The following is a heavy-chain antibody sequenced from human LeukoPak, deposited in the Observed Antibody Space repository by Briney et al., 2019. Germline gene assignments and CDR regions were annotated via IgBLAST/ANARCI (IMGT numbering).Heavy chain of an antibody. D-gene: IGHD5-24*01. CDR1: GFTFSSHW. V-gene: IGHV3-74*01. CDR3: VRDGDDFNFDY. Sequence: GGSLRLSCAASGFTFSSHWMHWVRQAPGKGLVWVSRVKGDGTFTNYADSVYGRFTISRDNAKNTLYLHMHSLRAEDTAVYYCVRDGDDFNFDYWGQETWSPSPQ. CDR2: VKGDGTFT. J-gene: IGHJ5*01.